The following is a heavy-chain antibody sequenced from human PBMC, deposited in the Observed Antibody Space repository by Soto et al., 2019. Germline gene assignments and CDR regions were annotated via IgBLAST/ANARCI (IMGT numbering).Heavy chain of an antibody. J-gene: IGHJ4*02. CDR3: ARVPPWGDRGSFYIQHYDS. CDR1: DNTFVTYA. CDR2: INAGSGNT. V-gene: IGHV1-3*01. D-gene: IGHD2-21*01. Sequence: ASVKVSCKASDNTFVTYAIHWVRQAPGQRLQWMGWINAGSGNTKYAQDFQGRVTFTRDTAATTTYMELSSLRSEDAAVYYCARVPPWGDRGSFYIQHYDSWGQGTLVTVSS.